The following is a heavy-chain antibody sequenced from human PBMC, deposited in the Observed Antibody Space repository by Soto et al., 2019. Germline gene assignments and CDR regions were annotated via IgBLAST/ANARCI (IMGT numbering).Heavy chain of an antibody. J-gene: IGHJ6*02. D-gene: IGHD3-3*01. Sequence: ASVKVSCKASGYTFTSYDINWVRQATGQGLEWMGWMNPNSGNTGYAQKFQGRVTMTRNTSISTAYMELSSLRSEDTAVYYCARDTIFGVVIQNYYGMDVWGQGTTVTVSS. V-gene: IGHV1-8*01. CDR1: GYTFTSYD. CDR2: MNPNSGNT. CDR3: ARDTIFGVVIQNYYGMDV.